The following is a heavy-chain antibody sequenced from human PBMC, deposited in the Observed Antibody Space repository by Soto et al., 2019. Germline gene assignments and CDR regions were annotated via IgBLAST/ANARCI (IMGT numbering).Heavy chain of an antibody. CDR3: ARSRGYCSGGSCYLGSDAFDI. CDR2: INAGIGNT. V-gene: IGHV1-3*01. J-gene: IGHJ3*02. CDR1: GYTFTSYA. Sequence: ASVKVSCKASGYTFTSYAMHWVRQAPGQRLEWMGWINAGIGNTKYSQKFQGRVTITRDTSASTAYMELSSLRSEDTAVYYCARSRGYCSGGSCYLGSDAFDIWGQGTMVTVSS. D-gene: IGHD2-15*01.